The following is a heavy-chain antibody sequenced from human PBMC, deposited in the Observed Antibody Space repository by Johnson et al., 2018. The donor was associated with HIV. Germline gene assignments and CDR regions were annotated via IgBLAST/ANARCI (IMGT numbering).Heavy chain of an antibody. J-gene: IGHJ3*02. CDR3: AREGVEGAFDI. Sequence: VQLVESGGGVVQPGRSLRLSCAASGFTVSSNYMSWVRQAPGKGLEWVSVIYSGGSTYYADSVKGRFTISRDNSKNTLYLQMNSLRAEDTAVYYCAREGVEGAFDIWGQGTMVTVSS. CDR2: IYSGGST. V-gene: IGHV3-66*02. D-gene: IGHD2-15*01. CDR1: GFTVSSNY.